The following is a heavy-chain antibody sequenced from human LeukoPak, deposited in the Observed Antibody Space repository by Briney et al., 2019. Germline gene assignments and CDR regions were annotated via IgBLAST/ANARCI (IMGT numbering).Heavy chain of an antibody. CDR3: VKDEYTGRQGTRSY. J-gene: IGHJ4*02. D-gene: IGHD1-26*01. CDR1: GFTVSSNY. CDR2: IHSGGSI. V-gene: IGHV3-53*01. Sequence: GGSLRLSCAVSGFTVSSNYMTWVRQAPGKGLEWVSVIHSGGSIYYADSVKGRFTISRDISKNTVDLQLNSLRAEDSGIYYCVKDEYTGRQGTRSYWGQGTLVTVSS.